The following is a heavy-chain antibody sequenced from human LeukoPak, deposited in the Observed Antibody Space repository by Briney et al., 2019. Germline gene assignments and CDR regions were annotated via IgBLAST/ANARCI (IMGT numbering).Heavy chain of an antibody. J-gene: IGHJ6*03. CDR1: GGTFSSHA. CDR3: ARGPGIQLWTPLYYYYYMDV. D-gene: IGHD5-18*01. Sequence: ASVKVSCKASGGTFSSHAISWVRQAPGQGLEWMGGIIPIFGTANYAQKFQGRVTITTDESTSTAYMELSSLRSEDTAVYYCARGPGIQLWTPLYYYYYMDVWGKGTTVTVSS. V-gene: IGHV1-69*05. CDR2: IIPIFGTA.